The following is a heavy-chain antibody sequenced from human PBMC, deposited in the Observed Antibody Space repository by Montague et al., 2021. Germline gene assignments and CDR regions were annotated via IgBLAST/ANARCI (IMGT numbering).Heavy chain of an antibody. J-gene: IGHJ4*02. CDR1: GDSINGWY. D-gene: IGHD3-22*01. Sequence: SETLSLTCSVSGDSINGWYWSWIRQPPGKGLEWIGSEFYSGATNYNPSLKSRVTMSADTSKNQVSLKVNSVTAADTAVYYCARQGFYESGGFVIWGLGTLVTVSS. V-gene: IGHV4-59*01. CDR3: ARQGFYESGGFVI. CDR2: EFYSGAT.